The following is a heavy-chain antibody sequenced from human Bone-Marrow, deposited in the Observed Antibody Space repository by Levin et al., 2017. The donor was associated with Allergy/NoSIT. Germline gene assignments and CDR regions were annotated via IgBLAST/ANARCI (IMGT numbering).Heavy chain of an antibody. J-gene: IGHJ2*01. Sequence: PGGSLRLSCAASGFAFSGSDMHWVRQVPGKRLEWVALIGIAGDTYYPGSVEGRFTISRENANNSLFLQMNGLTAGDTALYYCVRQGATGTYWYFDLWGRGTLVTVSS. CDR3: VRQGATGTYWYFDL. V-gene: IGHV3-13*01. D-gene: IGHD6-13*01. CDR1: GFAFSGSD. CDR2: IGIAGDT.